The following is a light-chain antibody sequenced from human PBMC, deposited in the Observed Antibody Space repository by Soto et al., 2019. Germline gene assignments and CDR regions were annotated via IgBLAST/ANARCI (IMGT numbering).Light chain of an antibody. V-gene: IGLV1-44*01. Sequence: QSVLTQPPSASGTPGQRVTISCSGSSSNIGSNAVNWYQQLPGTAPKLLVYSLNQRPSGVPDRFSGSKSGTSASLAISGLHSDDEAHYYCAAWDDSLNGVLFGGGTKLTVL. CDR1: SSNIGSNA. J-gene: IGLJ2*01. CDR3: AAWDDSLNGVL. CDR2: SLN.